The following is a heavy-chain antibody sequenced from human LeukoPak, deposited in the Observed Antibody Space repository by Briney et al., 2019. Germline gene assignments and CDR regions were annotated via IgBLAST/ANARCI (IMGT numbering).Heavy chain of an antibody. CDR2: IIPIFGTA. Sequence: ASVKVSCKASGGTFSSYAISWVRQAPGQGLEWMGGIIPIFGTANYAQKFQGRVTITTDESTSTAYMELSSLRSEDTAVYYCSTSAYSNYSYYMDVWGKGTTVTVSS. J-gene: IGHJ6*03. CDR3: STSAYSNYSYYMDV. D-gene: IGHD4-11*01. CDR1: GGTFSSYA. V-gene: IGHV1-69*05.